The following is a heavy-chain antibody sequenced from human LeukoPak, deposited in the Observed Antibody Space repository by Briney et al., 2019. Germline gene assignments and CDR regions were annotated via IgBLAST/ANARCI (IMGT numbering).Heavy chain of an antibody. CDR1: GGSFSGYY. D-gene: IGHD5-12*01. J-gene: IGHJ4*02. V-gene: IGHV4-34*01. CDR3: ARYRGASGYHFDY. CDR2: INHSGIT. Sequence: SETLSLTCAVYGGSFSGYYWSWIRQTPGKGLEWIGEINHSGITNYNSSLKSRVTISVDTSKNQFSLKLSSVTAADTAVYYCARYRGASGYHFDYWGQGTLVTVSS.